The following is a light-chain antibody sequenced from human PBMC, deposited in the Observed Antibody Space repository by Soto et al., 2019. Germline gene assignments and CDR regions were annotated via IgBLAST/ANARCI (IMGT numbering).Light chain of an antibody. J-gene: IGKJ3*01. CDR1: QSVGSH. CDR3: QQYDNWPPFT. CDR2: GAS. Sequence: EIVMTQSPATLSVSPGERATLSCRASQSVGSHLAWYQQRPGQAPRLLIYGASYRATGIPARFSGSGSETDFTLIISSLQSEDFAVYYCQQYDNWPPFTFGPGTKVDIK. V-gene: IGKV3-15*01.